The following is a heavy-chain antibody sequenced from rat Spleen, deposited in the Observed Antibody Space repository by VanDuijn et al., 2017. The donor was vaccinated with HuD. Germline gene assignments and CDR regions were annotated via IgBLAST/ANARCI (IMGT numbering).Heavy chain of an antibody. D-gene: IGHD1-12*03. Sequence: QVQLRESGPGLLQPSQTLSLTCTVSGFSLISYSVSWVRQPPGKGLEWMGVIWTGGNTEYNSPLKSRLSISRDTSKSQVFLKVNNLQTEDTAMYFCATQHYYEGYYRDYWGQGVMVTVSS. CDR2: IWTGGNT. J-gene: IGHJ2*01. CDR1: GFSLISYS. V-gene: IGHV2-16*01. CDR3: ATQHYYEGYYRDY.